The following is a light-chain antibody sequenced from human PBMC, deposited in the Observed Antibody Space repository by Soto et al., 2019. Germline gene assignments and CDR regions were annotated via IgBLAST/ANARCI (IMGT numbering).Light chain of an antibody. CDR1: SNDVGGFNF. J-gene: IGLJ3*02. CDR3: CSYAGSDTWV. Sequence: QSALTQPRSVSGSPGQSLTISCTGTSNDVGGFNFVSWFQQHPGKAPKLLIYDVSKRPSGVPDRVSASRSGKTASLTISGLQAEDEADYYCCSYAGSDTWVFGGGTKLTVL. CDR2: DVS. V-gene: IGLV2-11*01.